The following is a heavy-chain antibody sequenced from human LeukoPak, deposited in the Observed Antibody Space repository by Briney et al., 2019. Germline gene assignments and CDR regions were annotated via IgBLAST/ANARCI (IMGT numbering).Heavy chain of an antibody. V-gene: IGHV3-33*01. D-gene: IGHD3-3*02. CDR2: IAYDGSRA. CDR3: TSDSNAHFDY. J-gene: IGHJ4*02. Sequence: GRSLRLSCLGSGCPFGGYGMDWFRQTPGKGLEWGAVIAYDGSRAFYADSVKGRFTISRDNSKNTMSVQMEDLGHECTSVYYCTSDSNAHFDYWGQGTPVTVSS. CDR1: GCPFGGYG.